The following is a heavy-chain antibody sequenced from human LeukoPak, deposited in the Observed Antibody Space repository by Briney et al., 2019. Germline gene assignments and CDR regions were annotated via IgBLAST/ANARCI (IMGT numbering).Heavy chain of an antibody. CDR3: ASVLLWFGELSPSFDY. J-gene: IGHJ4*02. Sequence: GGSLRLSCAASGFSFSSYSMNWVRQAPGKGLEWVSYISSSSSTIYYADSVKGRFTISRDNAKNSLYLQMNSLRAEDTAVYYCASVLLWFGELSPSFDYWGQGTLVTVSS. V-gene: IGHV3-48*01. D-gene: IGHD3-10*01. CDR2: ISSSSSTI. CDR1: GFSFSSYS.